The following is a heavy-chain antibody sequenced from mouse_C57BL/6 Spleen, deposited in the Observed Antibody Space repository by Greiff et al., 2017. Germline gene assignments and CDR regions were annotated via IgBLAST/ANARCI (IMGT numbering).Heavy chain of an antibody. CDR3: AREQRGDGYFDV. Sequence: EVKLVESEGGLVQPGSSMKLSCTASGFTFSDYYMAWVRQVPEKGLEWVANINYDGSSTYYLDSLKSRFIISRDNATNILYLQMSSLKSEDTATYYCAREQRGDGYFDVWGTGTTVTVTS. CDR1: GFTFSDYY. J-gene: IGHJ1*03. CDR2: INYDGSST. V-gene: IGHV5-16*01.